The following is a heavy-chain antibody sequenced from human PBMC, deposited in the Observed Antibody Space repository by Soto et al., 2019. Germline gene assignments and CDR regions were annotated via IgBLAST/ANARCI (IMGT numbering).Heavy chain of an antibody. D-gene: IGHD2-21*01. J-gene: IGHJ4*02. CDR2: INPSGGDT. CDR1: GYTFTSYY. CDR3: ARFVCGGDCYLDY. V-gene: IGHV1-46*03. Sequence: ASVNVSCKASGYTFTSYYLHWVRQAPGQGLEWMGRINPSGGDTNYPQKFQGRVTMVRDTSTSTVYMELSSLRSEDTAVYYCARFVCGGDCYLDYWGRGTLVTVSS.